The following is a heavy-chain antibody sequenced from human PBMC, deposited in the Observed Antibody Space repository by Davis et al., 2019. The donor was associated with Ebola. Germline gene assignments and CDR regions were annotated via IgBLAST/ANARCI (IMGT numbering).Heavy chain of an antibody. CDR1: GGSISSSSYY. D-gene: IGHD6-13*01. Sequence: PSETLSLTCTVSGGSISSSSYYWGWIRQPPGKGLEWIGSIYYSGSTYYNPSLKSRVTISVDTSKNQFSLKLSSVTAADTAVYYCARAPIAAAGVLDYWGQGTLVTVSS. J-gene: IGHJ4*02. CDR3: ARAPIAAAGVLDY. V-gene: IGHV4-39*01. CDR2: IYYSGST.